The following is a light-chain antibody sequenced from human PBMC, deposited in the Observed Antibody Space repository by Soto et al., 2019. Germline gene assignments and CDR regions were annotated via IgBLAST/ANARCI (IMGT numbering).Light chain of an antibody. CDR3: QQYDNLPLT. J-gene: IGKJ4*01. Sequence: DIQMTQSPSSLSASVGDRVTITCRASQSISTYLNWYQQKAGEAPKLLIYAASSLQSGVPSRFSGSGSGTDFTFTISSLQPEDIATYYCQQYDNLPLTFGGGTKVDIK. CDR2: AAS. V-gene: IGKV1-33*01. CDR1: QSISTY.